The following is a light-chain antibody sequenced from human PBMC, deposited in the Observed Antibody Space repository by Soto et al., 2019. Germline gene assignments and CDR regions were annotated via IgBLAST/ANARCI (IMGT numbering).Light chain of an antibody. CDR1: QGVSSY. J-gene: IGKJ5*01. CDR3: QQRSNWPPRIT. Sequence: EIVLTQSPATLSLSPGERATLSCRASQGVSSYLAWYQRKPGQAPRLLIYDASNRATGIPARFSGSGSGTDFTLTISSLEPEDFAVYYCQQRSNWPPRITFGQGTRLEIK. CDR2: DAS. V-gene: IGKV3-11*01.